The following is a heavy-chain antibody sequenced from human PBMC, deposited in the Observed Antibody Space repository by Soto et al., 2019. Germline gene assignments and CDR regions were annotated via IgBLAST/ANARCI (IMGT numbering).Heavy chain of an antibody. CDR3: TAQSRRQWPTMDGLY. D-gene: IGHD2-2*03. V-gene: IGHV3-15*01. CDR2: IRSKSYGEIT. J-gene: IGHJ4*02. Sequence: ESVGGLVQPGQSLRLSCVGSGFIFSDAWMIWVRQAPGKGLEWVGRIRSKSYGEITDYAEPVKGRFLLSRDDSTSTLYLQMNSLQTGDTAVYYCTAQSRRQWPTMDGLYWRQGTRVTVSS. CDR1: GFIFSDAW.